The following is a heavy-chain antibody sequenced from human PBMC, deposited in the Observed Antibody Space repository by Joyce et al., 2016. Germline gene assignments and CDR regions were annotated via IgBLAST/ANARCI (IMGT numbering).Heavy chain of an antibody. J-gene: IGHJ3*01. CDR2: ISGSGSAI. CDR3: AREEYCSGGSCYHDAFDV. Sequence: EVQLVESGGGLVQPGGSLRLSCAASGFTLSGYEGNWVRQAAGKGLEWGEYISGSGSAIYYADSVKGRFTISRDNAKNSLYLQMNSLRAEDTAVYYCAREEYCSGGSCYHDAFDVWGQGTMVTVSS. D-gene: IGHD2-15*01. V-gene: IGHV3-48*03. CDR1: GFTLSGYE.